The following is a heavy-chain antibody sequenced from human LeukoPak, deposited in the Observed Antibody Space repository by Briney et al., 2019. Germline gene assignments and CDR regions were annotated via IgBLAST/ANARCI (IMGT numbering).Heavy chain of an antibody. CDR1: GGSFSGYY. CDR2: INHSGST. Sequence: PSETLSLTCAVYGGSFSGYYWIWIRQSPGQGLEWIGEINHSGSTNYNPSLKSRVTISLDTSNNQFSLKLSSVTAADTAVYYCARRPTGIDYWGQGTLVTVSS. V-gene: IGHV4-34*01. D-gene: IGHD4-17*01. CDR3: ARRPTGIDY. J-gene: IGHJ4*02.